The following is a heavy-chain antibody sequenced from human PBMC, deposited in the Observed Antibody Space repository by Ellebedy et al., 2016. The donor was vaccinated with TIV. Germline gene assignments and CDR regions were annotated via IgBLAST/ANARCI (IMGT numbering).Heavy chain of an antibody. J-gene: IGHJ4*02. CDR2: IYPDDSDT. CDR1: GYNFTTHW. CDR3: ARQTTYTGTSNYYYDFDS. Sequence: GESLKISCKGSGYNFTTHWIGWARQMPGKGLEWMGVIYPDDSDTRYNPSSHGQVTMSVDKSISTAYLQWSSLKASDSAMYYCARQTTYTGTSNYYYDFDSWGQGTLVTVSS. D-gene: IGHD3-10*01. V-gene: IGHV5-51*01.